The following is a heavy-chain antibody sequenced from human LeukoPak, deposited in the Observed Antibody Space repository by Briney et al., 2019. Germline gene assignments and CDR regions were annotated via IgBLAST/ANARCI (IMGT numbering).Heavy chain of an antibody. CDR3: ARSSNYYDSSGYHKFDY. CDR2: ISSNGGST. D-gene: IGHD3-22*01. J-gene: IGHJ4*02. V-gene: IGHV3-64*01. Sequence: GGSLRLSCAASGFTFSSYAMHWVRQAPGKGLEYVSAISSNGGSTYYANSVKGRFTISRDNSKNTLYLQMGSLRAEDMAVYYCARSSNYYDSSGYHKFDYWGQGTLVTVSS. CDR1: GFTFSSYA.